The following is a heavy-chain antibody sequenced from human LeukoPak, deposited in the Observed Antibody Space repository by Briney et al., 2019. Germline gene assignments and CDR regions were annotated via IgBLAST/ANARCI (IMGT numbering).Heavy chain of an antibody. V-gene: IGHV3-48*03. Sequence: GGSLRLSCAASGFTFSSYEMKWVRQAPGKGLEWVSYISSSGDSLYYADSVKGRFTISRDDSKNTVYLQMNSLRAEDTALYYCARGFLDFDSWGQGTLVIVSS. CDR1: GFTFSSYE. J-gene: IGHJ4*02. D-gene: IGHD3-3*01. CDR3: ARGFLDFDS. CDR2: ISSSGDSL.